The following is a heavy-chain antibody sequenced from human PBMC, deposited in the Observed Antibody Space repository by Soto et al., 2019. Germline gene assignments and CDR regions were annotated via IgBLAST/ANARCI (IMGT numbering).Heavy chain of an antibody. V-gene: IGHV1-69*01. D-gene: IGHD3-10*01. CDR2: IIPIFGTS. CDR3: ARGVRTGFYGMDV. J-gene: IGHJ6*02. Sequence: QVQLVQSGAEVKKPGSSVKVSCKASGGTLSNYALSWVRQAPGQGLEWVGGIIPIFGTSNYAQNIQGRVTITADESTSTAYMELSSLRSEDTAVYYCARGVRTGFYGMDVWGQGTTVTVSS. CDR1: GGTLSNYA.